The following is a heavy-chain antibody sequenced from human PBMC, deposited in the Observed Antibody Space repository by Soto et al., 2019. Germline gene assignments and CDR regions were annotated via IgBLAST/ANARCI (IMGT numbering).Heavy chain of an antibody. Sequence: QVQLVQSGAEVKKPGASVKVSCKSSGYTFTSYGISWVRQAPGQGLEWMGWISGYNGNTNYAQKLQGRVTMTTDTSTRTAYMALRRLRSADTAVYYCARAERSKQHDGGWFDPWGQGPLVTVSS. D-gene: IGHD6-13*01. V-gene: IGHV1-18*01. J-gene: IGHJ5*02. CDR1: GYTFTSYG. CDR2: ISGYNGNT. CDR3: ARAERSKQHDGGWFDP.